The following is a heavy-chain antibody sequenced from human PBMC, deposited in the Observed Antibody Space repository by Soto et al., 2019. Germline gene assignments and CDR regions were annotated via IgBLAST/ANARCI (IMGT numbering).Heavy chain of an antibody. CDR1: GGTFSSYA. Sequence: ASVKVSCKASGGTFSSYAISWVRQAPGQGLEWMGGIIPIFGTANYAQKFQGRVTITADKSTSTAYMELSSLRSEDTAVYYCARDFGGGQLAHDAFDIWGQGTIVTVSS. V-gene: IGHV1-69*06. D-gene: IGHD6-6*01. CDR3: ARDFGGGQLAHDAFDI. J-gene: IGHJ3*02. CDR2: IIPIFGTA.